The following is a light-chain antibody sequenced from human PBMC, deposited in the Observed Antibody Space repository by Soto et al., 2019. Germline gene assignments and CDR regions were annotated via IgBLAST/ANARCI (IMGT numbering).Light chain of an antibody. CDR1: SSDVGGYNY. Sequence: QSVLTQPASVSGTPGQSITICCTGTSSDVGGYNYVSWYQQHPGKAPKLMIYEVSNRPSGVSNRFSGSKSGNTASLTIFGLQAEDEADYYCSSYTSSSTLYVFGTGTKVTVL. CDR2: EVS. CDR3: SSYTSSSTLYV. V-gene: IGLV2-14*01. J-gene: IGLJ1*01.